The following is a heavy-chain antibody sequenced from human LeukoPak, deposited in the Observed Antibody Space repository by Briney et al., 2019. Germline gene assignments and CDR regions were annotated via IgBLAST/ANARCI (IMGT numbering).Heavy chain of an antibody. CDR3: ARGSSNTGFAY. J-gene: IGHJ4*02. CDR2: IKQDASET. V-gene: IGHV3-7*01. CDR1: EFIFSNYW. D-gene: IGHD1-14*01. Sequence: PGGSLRLSCAGSEFIFSNYWMNWVRQAPGKGLEWVANIKQDASETYYVDSVKGRFTISRDNAKNSLYLQMNSLRAEDTAIYYCARGSSNTGFAYWGQGTLVTVSS.